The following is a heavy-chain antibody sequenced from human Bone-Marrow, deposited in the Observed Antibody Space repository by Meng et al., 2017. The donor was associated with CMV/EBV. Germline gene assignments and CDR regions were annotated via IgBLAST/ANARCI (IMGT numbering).Heavy chain of an antibody. Sequence: SVKVSCKASGDTFKNYAISWVRQAPGQGLEWMGAIIPIFNTAVYAQKFQGRLTITTDESTSTAYMELSSLRSEDTAVYYCARGSYYYDNPLWYFDLWGRGTLVTVSS. D-gene: IGHD3-22*01. CDR3: ARGSYYYDNPLWYFDL. CDR2: IIPIFNTA. J-gene: IGHJ2*01. CDR1: GDTFKNYA. V-gene: IGHV1-69*05.